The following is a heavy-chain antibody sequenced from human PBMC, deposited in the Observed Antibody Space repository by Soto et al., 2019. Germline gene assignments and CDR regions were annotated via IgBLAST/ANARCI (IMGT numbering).Heavy chain of an antibody. V-gene: IGHV2-5*01. CDR2: VYWNDER. D-gene: IGHD3-22*01. CDR1: GFSLTTTGVG. Sequence: QIALQESGPTVVKPTQTLTLTCTFSGFSLTTTGVGVGWIRHALGKALEWLAMVYWNDERRYSPSLKSRLTITQDTSKNQVVLTMTYMDPVDTATYFCAHYDSSGYFSHFDSWGQGTLVTVSS. CDR3: AHYDSSGYFSHFDS. J-gene: IGHJ4*02.